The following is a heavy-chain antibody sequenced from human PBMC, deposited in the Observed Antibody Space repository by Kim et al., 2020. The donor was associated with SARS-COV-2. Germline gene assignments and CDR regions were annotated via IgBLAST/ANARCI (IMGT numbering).Heavy chain of an antibody. CDR1: GYTFTGYY. J-gene: IGHJ4*02. D-gene: IGHD3-10*01. Sequence: ATVKVSCKASGYTFTGYYMHWVRQAPGQGLEWMGWINPNSGGTNYAQKFQGRVTMTRDTSISTAYMELSRLRSDDTAVYYCARTQVRGVIIPTGYWGQGTLVTVSS. CDR2: INPNSGGT. CDR3: ARTQVRGVIIPTGY. V-gene: IGHV1-2*02.